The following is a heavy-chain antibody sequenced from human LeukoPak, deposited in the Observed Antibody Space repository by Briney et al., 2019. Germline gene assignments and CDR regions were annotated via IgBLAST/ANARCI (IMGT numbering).Heavy chain of an antibody. CDR2: INSDGSSI. J-gene: IGHJ3*02. CDR3: ARKGIAVFGAFDI. D-gene: IGHD6-19*01. CDR1: GFTFSNYW. Sequence: GGSLRLSCAASGFTFSNYWMHWVRQAPGKGLVWVSRINSDGSSITYADSVKGRSTISRDNAKNTVYLEMNSLRVEDAAVYYCARKGIAVFGAFDIWGQGTMVTVSS. V-gene: IGHV3-74*03.